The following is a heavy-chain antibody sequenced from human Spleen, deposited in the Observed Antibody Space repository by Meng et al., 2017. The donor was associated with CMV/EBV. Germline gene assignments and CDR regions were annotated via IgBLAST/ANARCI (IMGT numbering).Heavy chain of an antibody. CDR1: GGSISSSSYY. V-gene: IGHV4-39*01. Sequence: SETLSLTCTVSGGSISSSSYYWGWIRQPPGKGLEWIGSIYYSGSTYYHPSLKSRVTISVDTSKNQFSLKLSSVTAADTAVYYCARHIVVVVAATPGWFDPWGQGTLVTVSS. J-gene: IGHJ5*02. CDR3: ARHIVVVVAATPGWFDP. D-gene: IGHD2-15*01. CDR2: IYYSGST.